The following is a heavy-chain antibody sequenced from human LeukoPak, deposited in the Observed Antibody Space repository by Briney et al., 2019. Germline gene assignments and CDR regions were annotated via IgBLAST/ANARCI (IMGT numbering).Heavy chain of an antibody. CDR2: VSAYNGNT. Sequence: ASVKVSCKASGYTFTSYGISWVRQAPGQGLEWMGWVSAYNGNTNYAQKLQSRVTMTTDTSTSTAYTELRSLRSDDTAVYYCARDLASEDYYDSSGYYFDYWGQGTLATVYS. CDR1: GYTFTSYG. V-gene: IGHV1-18*01. CDR3: ARDLASEDYYDSSGYYFDY. D-gene: IGHD3-22*01. J-gene: IGHJ4*02.